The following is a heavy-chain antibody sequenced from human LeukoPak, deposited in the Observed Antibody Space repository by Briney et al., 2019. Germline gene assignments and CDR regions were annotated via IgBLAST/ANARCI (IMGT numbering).Heavy chain of an antibody. CDR1: GGSISTYY. J-gene: IGHJ6*03. V-gene: IGHV4-59*01. Sequence: SETLSLTCTVSGGSISTYYWSWIRQPPGKGLEWIGYIYYSGSTNYNPSLKSRVTISVDTSKNQFSLKLSSVTAADTAVYYCARDGGVTSSYYYYMDVWGKGTTVTVSS. D-gene: IGHD3-16*01. CDR2: IYYSGST. CDR3: ARDGGVTSSYYYYMDV.